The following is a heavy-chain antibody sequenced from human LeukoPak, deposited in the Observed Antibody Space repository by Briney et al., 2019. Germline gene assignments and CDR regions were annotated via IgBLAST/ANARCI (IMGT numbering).Heavy chain of an antibody. D-gene: IGHD3-3*01. V-gene: IGHV4-34*01. J-gene: IGHJ4*02. Sequence: SETLSLTCAVYGGSFSGYYWSWIRHPPGKGLEWMGEINHSRSTNYNPSLKSRVTISVDTSKNQFSLKLSSVTAADTAVYYCARLHALRFLEWLPKHYFDYWGQGTLVTVSS. CDR1: GGSFSGYY. CDR2: INHSRST. CDR3: ARLHALRFLEWLPKHYFDY.